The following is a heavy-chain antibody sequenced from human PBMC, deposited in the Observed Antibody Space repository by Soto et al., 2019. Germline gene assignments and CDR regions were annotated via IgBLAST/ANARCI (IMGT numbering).Heavy chain of an antibody. J-gene: IGHJ4*02. Sequence: EVQLLESGGGLVQPGGSLRLSCAASGFTLSSYAMSWVRQAPGKGLEWVSAISGSGGSTYYADSVKGRFTISRDNSKNTLYLQMNSLRAEDTAVYYCAKDLSIVVVPASEAFDYWGQGTLVTVSS. CDR1: GFTLSSYA. CDR3: AKDLSIVVVPASEAFDY. CDR2: ISGSGGST. V-gene: IGHV3-23*01. D-gene: IGHD2-2*01.